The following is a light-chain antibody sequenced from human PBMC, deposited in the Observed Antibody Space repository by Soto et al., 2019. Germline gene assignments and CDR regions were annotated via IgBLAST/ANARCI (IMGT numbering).Light chain of an antibody. CDR2: KAS. CDR1: QNIYSW. V-gene: IGKV1-5*03. Sequence: DIQMTQSPSTLSTSKGDRVTITCRASQNIYSWLAWYQQKPGNAPKLLIYKASSLESGVPSRFSGSGSGTEITLTISSLQPDDFATYYCQQYNSYPWTFGQGTKVEIK. J-gene: IGKJ1*01. CDR3: QQYNSYPWT.